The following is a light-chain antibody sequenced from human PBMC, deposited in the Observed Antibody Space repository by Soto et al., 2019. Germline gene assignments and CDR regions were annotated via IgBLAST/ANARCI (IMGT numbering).Light chain of an antibody. CDR3: QQYKDWPPLT. CDR1: QSVNIN. CDR2: GAS. V-gene: IGKV3D-15*01. Sequence: EIVMTQSPVTLSASPGERVTLSCRASQSVNINLAWYQQRHGQAPRVLIYGASNRAYVITDNFSGSGSGTDFTLTISSLEPDDFALYFCQQYKDWPPLTFGGGTRVEI. J-gene: IGKJ4*01.